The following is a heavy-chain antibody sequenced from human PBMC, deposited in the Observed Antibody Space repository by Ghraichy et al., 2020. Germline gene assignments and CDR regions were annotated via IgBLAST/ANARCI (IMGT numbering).Heavy chain of an antibody. Sequence: SETLSLTCAVYGGSFSGYYWSWIRQPPGKGLEWIGEINHSGSTNYNPSLKSRVTISVDTSKNQFSLKLSSVTAADTAVYYCAREWSDQLRHYYYYYYMDVWGKGTTVTVSS. J-gene: IGHJ6*03. CDR2: INHSGST. CDR3: AREWSDQLRHYYYYYYMDV. D-gene: IGHD2-2*01. V-gene: IGHV4-34*01. CDR1: GGSFSGYY.